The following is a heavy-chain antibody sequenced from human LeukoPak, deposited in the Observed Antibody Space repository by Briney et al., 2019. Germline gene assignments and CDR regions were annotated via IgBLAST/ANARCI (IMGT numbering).Heavy chain of an antibody. CDR3: ARVSRARDPLSGGWYYYYMDV. CDR1: GGSISSHY. J-gene: IGHJ6*03. CDR2: IYYSGST. D-gene: IGHD6-19*01. V-gene: IGHV4-59*11. Sequence: SETLSLTCTVSGGSISSHYWSWIRQPPGKGLEWIGYIYYSGSTNYNPSLKSRVTISVDTSRNQFSLKLSSVTAADTAVYYCARVSRARDPLSGGWYYYYMDVWGKGTTVTVSS.